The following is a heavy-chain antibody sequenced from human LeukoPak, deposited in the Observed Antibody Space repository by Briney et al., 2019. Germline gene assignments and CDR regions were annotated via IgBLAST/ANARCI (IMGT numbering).Heavy chain of an antibody. Sequence: GGSLRLSCAASGFTFSSYAMSWVRQAPGKGLEWVSAISGSGGSTYYADSVKGRFSISRDNSKNTLYLQMNSLRAEDTAVYYCAKVRGYDRSGYDYWGQGTLVTVSS. D-gene: IGHD3-22*01. CDR1: GFTFSSYA. CDR3: AKVRGYDRSGYDY. CDR2: ISGSGGST. V-gene: IGHV3-23*01. J-gene: IGHJ4*02.